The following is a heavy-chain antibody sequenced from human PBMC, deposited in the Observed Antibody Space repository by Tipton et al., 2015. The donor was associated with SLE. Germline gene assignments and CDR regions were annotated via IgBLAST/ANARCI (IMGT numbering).Heavy chain of an antibody. V-gene: IGHV3-30*02. Sequence: SGFNFSDYGIHCVRQGPGKGPEWVGFVRNDGRNTYYAEYVRGRFTISRDNFKNTLWLQMSSLRVDDTAVYYCAKDRSSSWSGCEYWGQGSLVTVSS. CDR2: VRNDGRNT. D-gene: IGHD6-13*01. CDR3: AKDRSSSWSGCEY. CDR1: GFNFSDYG. J-gene: IGHJ4*02.